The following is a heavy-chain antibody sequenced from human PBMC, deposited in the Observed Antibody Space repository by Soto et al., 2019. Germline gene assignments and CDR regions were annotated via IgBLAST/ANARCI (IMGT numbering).Heavy chain of an antibody. CDR3: ATGGGVTAFGYYYYGMDV. CDR1: GYSFTSYW. D-gene: IGHD2-21*02. Sequence: PGESLKISCKGSGYSFTSYWISWVRQMPWKGLEWMGRIDPSDSYTNYSPSFQGHVTISADKSISTAYLQWSSLKASDTAMYYCATGGGVTAFGYYYYGMDVWGQGTTVTVSS. J-gene: IGHJ6*02. CDR2: IDPSDSYT. V-gene: IGHV5-10-1*01.